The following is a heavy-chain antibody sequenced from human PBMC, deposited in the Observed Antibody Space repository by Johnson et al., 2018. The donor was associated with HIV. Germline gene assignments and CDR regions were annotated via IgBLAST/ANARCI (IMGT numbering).Heavy chain of an antibody. Sequence: VQLVESGGGLVQPGGSLRLSCAASGFSVSSKYMSWVRQAPGKGLEWVAAISGSGGSTYYADSVKGRFNISRDNSKNTLYLQMNSLRAEDTVVYYCAREPSIAAAGGDGAFDIWGRGTMLTVSS. CDR3: AREPSIAAAGGDGAFDI. D-gene: IGHD6-13*01. CDR1: GFSVSSKY. J-gene: IGHJ3*02. V-gene: IGHV3-23*04. CDR2: ISGSGGST.